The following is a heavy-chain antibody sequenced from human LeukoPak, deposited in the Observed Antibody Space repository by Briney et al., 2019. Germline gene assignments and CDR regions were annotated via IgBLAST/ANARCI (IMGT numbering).Heavy chain of an antibody. CDR2: ISAYNGNT. D-gene: IGHD3-22*01. CDR3: AGGRLSYYDSSGDYYYYYGMDV. Sequence: ASVKVSCKASGYTFTSYGVSWVRQAPGQGLEWMGWISAYNGNTNYAQKLQGRVTVTTDTSTSTAYMELRSLRSDDTAVYYCAGGRLSYYDSSGDYYYYYGMDVWGQGTTVTVSS. J-gene: IGHJ6*02. V-gene: IGHV1-18*01. CDR1: GYTFTSYG.